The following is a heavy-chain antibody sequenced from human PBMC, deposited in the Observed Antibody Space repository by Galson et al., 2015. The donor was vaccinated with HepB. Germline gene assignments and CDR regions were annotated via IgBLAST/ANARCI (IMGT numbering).Heavy chain of an antibody. Sequence: QSGAEVKKPGESLKISCKGSGYSFTSYWIGWVRQMPGKGLEWMGIIYPGDSDTRYSPSFQGQVTISADKSISTAYLQWSSLKASDTAMYYCARATTYQLPLLPFDYWGQGTLVTVSS. CDR2: IYPGDSDT. CDR3: ARATTYQLPLLPFDY. V-gene: IGHV5-51*01. D-gene: IGHD2-2*01. CDR1: GYSFTSYW. J-gene: IGHJ4*02.